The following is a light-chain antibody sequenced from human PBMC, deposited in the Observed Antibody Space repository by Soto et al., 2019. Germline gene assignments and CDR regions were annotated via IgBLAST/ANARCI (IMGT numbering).Light chain of an antibody. J-gene: IGKJ4*01. CDR2: GAF. CDR1: QSVGTN. Sequence: ERVMTQSPATLSVSPGERATLSCRASQSVGTNLAWYQQIPGQPPRLLVDGAFTGASGLAGWFSGSGCGEEFTLTSSRLQSEDVVVYCREQDIRWPLTFGGGTKLDIK. V-gene: IGKV3-15*01. CDR3: EQDIRWPLT.